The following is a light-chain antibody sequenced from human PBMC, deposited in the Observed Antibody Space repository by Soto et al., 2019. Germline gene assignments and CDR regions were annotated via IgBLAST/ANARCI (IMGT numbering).Light chain of an antibody. CDR3: QQYDSSLLT. J-gene: IGKJ4*01. V-gene: IGKV3-20*01. Sequence: DIVLTQSPGTLSLSPGERATLSCRASQSVSSTYLAWYQQKPGQAPRLLIYGVSSRATGIPDRFSGSGSGTDFTLTISRLEPEDFAVYYCQQYDSSLLTFGGGTKVDIK. CDR1: QSVSSTY. CDR2: GVS.